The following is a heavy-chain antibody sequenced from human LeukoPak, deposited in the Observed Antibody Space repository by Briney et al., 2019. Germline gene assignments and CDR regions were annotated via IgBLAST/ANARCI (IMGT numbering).Heavy chain of an antibody. J-gene: IGHJ4*02. D-gene: IGHD2-21*01. CDR3: AKFTRSSGDCL. CDR1: GFTFSDFE. V-gene: IGHV3-48*03. CDR2: IDGGGGSI. Sequence: GGSLRLSCAASGFTFSDFEMNWVRQVPGKGLEWVSHIDGGGGSIFYADSVKGRFTISRDNAKNSLYLQMNSLRAEDTAVYYCAKFTRSSGDCLWGQGILVTVSS.